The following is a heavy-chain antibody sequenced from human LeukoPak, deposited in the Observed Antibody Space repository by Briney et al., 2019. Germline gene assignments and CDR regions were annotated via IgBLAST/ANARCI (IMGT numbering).Heavy chain of an antibody. CDR1: GSSISSGSYY. V-gene: IGHV4-61*02. J-gene: IGHJ5*02. CDR3: AGSNLHDDYGDYEWSWFDP. D-gene: IGHD4-17*01. Sequence: SETLSLTCTVSGSSISSGSYYWSWIRQPAGKGLEWIGRIYTSGSTNYNPSLKSRVTISVDTSKNQFSLKLSSVTAADTAVYYCAGSNLHDDYGDYEWSWFDPWGQGTLVTVSS. CDR2: IYTSGST.